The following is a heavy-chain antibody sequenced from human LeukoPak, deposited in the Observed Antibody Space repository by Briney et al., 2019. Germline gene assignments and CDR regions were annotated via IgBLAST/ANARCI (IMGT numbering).Heavy chain of an antibody. CDR3: ARVRSAGYSSGWYWFDP. D-gene: IGHD6-19*01. J-gene: IGHJ5*02. Sequence: SETLSLTCTVSGGSISSSSYYWGWIRQPPGKGLEWIGSIYYSGSTYYNPSLKSRVTISVDTSKNQFSLKLSSVTAADTAVYYCARVRSAGYSSGWYWFDPWGQETLVTVSS. CDR1: GGSISSSSYY. V-gene: IGHV4-39*07. CDR2: IYYSGST.